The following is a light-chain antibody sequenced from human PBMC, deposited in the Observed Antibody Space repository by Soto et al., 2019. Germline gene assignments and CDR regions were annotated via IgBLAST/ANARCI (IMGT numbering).Light chain of an antibody. Sequence: DIQMTQSPSSLSASVGDTVTITCRASQSISNFLNWYQQKPGKAPKVLIYVASSLQSGVPSRFSGGGSGTDFTLTISSLQPEDFATYYCQQNYNTPWTFGQGTKVEVK. J-gene: IGKJ1*01. CDR2: VAS. CDR3: QQNYNTPWT. CDR1: QSISNF. V-gene: IGKV1-39*01.